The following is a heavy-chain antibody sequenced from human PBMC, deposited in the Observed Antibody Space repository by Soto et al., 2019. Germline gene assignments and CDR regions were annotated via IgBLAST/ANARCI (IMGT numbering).Heavy chain of an antibody. V-gene: IGHV3-21*01. CDR1: GFTFSSYS. J-gene: IGHJ6*03. D-gene: IGHD4-17*01. CDR3: ARDRTTVTTDYYMDV. CDR2: ISSSSSYI. Sequence: GSLRLSCAASGFTFSSYSMNWVRQAPGKGLEWVSSISSSSSYIYYADSVKGRFTISRDNAKNSLYLQMNSLRAEDTAVYYCARDRTTVTTDYYMDVWGKGTTVTVSS.